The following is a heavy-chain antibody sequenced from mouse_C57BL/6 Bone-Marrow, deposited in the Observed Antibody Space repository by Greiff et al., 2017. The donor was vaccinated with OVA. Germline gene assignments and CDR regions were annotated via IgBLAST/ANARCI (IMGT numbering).Heavy chain of an antibody. CDR1: GFTFSSYA. Sequence: EVQVVESGEGLVKPGGSLKLSCAASGFTFSSYALSWVRQTPEKRLEWVAYISSGGDYIYYADTVKGRFTISRDNARNTLYLQMSSLKSEDTAMYYCTRGSVYFDYWGQGTTLTVSS. J-gene: IGHJ2*01. CDR2: ISSGGDYI. V-gene: IGHV5-9-1*02. CDR3: TRGSVYFDY.